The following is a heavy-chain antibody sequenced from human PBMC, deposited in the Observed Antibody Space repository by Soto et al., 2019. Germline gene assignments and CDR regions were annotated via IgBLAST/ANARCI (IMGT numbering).Heavy chain of an antibody. CDR3: ARGRRPWFDP. CDR2: INHSGST. Sequence: QVQLQQWGAGLLKPSETLSLTCAVYGGSFSGSYWSWIRQPPGKGMEWIGEINHSGSTNYNPPLKSRVTISVDTSKNQFALKLSSVTASDTAVDYCARGRRPWFDPWGQGTLVTVSS. D-gene: IGHD6-6*01. CDR1: GGSFSGSY. V-gene: IGHV4-34*01. J-gene: IGHJ5*02.